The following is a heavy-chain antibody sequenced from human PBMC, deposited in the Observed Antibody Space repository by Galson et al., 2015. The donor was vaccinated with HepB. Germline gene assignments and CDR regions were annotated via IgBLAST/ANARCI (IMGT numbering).Heavy chain of an antibody. CDR3: ATELAYCGGDCYSDAFDI. V-gene: IGHV4-59*08. D-gene: IGHD2-21*02. CDR2: IYYSGST. Sequence: LSLTCTVSGASISGYYWSWIRQPPGKGLEWIGYIYYSGSTNFNPSLKSRVTISVDTSKNQFSLRLSSVTAADTAVYYCATELAYCGGDCYSDAFDIWGQGTMVTVSS. J-gene: IGHJ3*02. CDR1: GASISGYY.